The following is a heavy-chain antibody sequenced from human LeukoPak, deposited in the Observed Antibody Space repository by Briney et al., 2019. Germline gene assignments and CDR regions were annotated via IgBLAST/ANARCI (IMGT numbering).Heavy chain of an antibody. V-gene: IGHV1-46*01. CDR1: GYTFTSYY. J-gene: IGHJ4*02. D-gene: IGHD3-3*01. CDR2: INPSGGST. CDR3: ARDRWDDFWSGYYWYYFDY. Sequence: ASVKVSCKASGYTFTSYYMHWVRQAPGQGPEWMGIINPSGGSTSYAQKFQGRVTMTRDTSTSTVYMELSSLRSEDTAVYYCARDRWDDFWSGYYWYYFDYWGQGTLATVSS.